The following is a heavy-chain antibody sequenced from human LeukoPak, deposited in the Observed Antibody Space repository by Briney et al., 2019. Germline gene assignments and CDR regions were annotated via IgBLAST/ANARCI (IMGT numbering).Heavy chain of an antibody. CDR1: GSTFTSYG. CDR2: ISAYNGNT. V-gene: IGHV1-18*01. J-gene: IGHJ3*02. D-gene: IGHD3-22*01. CDR3: ARDMEIVVVPGDAFDI. Sequence: ASVKVSCKASGSTFTSYGISWVRQAPGQGLEWMGWISAYNGNTNYAQKLQGRVTMTTDTSTSTAYMELRSLRSDDTAVYYCARDMEIVVVPGDAFDIWGQGTMVTVSS.